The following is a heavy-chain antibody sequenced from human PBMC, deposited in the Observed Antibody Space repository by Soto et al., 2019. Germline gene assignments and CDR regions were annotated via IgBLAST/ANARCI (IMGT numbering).Heavy chain of an antibody. CDR2: IGHDGVNK. V-gene: IGHV3-30*04. CDR3: ARDPVPGIHDYFDR. CDR1: GFVFGNFA. Sequence: QVRLVESGGGVVQPGRSLRLSCAASGFVFGNFAMHWVRQAPGKGPEWVTVIGHDGVNKYYADSVRGRFTVSRDDSKNTLYLEMNSLRVEDSAVYYCARDPVPGIHDYFDRWGQGTLVTVSS. J-gene: IGHJ4*02. D-gene: IGHD1-20*01.